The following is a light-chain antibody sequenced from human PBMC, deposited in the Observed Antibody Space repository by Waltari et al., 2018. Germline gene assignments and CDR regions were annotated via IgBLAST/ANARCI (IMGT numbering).Light chain of an antibody. CDR1: PSLTTS. J-gene: IGKJ4*01. CDR3: QQRSNWPLT. Sequence: IVLTQSPATLSLSPGDRATRSCRASPSLTTSLAWYQQRPGQAPRLLIYDASNRATGIPAMFSGSASGTDFTLTISSLEPEDFAVYYCQQRSNWPLTFGGGTKVEIK. CDR2: DAS. V-gene: IGKV3-11*01.